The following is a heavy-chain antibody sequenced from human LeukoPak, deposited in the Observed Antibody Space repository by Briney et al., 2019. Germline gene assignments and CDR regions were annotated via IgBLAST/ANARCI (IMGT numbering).Heavy chain of an antibody. Sequence: PGGSLRLSCAASGFTFDDYAMHWVRQAPGKGLEWVSGISWNSGSIGYADSVKGRFTISRDNSKNTLYLQMNSLRAEDTAVYYCAKDFWGQGTLVTVSS. CDR3: AKDF. CDR1: GFTFDDYA. J-gene: IGHJ4*02. CDR2: ISWNSGSI. V-gene: IGHV3-9*01.